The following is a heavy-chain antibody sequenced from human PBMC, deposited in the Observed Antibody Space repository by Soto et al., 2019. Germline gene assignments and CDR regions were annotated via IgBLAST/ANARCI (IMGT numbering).Heavy chain of an antibody. CDR2: INPSGGST. D-gene: IGHD2-2*01. CDR1: GYTFTKYY. Sequence: QVQLVQSGAEVKKSGASVKVSCKASGYTFTKYYMHWVRQAPGQELEWMGIINPSGGSTRFAQKFPGRVTLTRDTSTSTVYMELSSLRSDDTAVYYCARDRCDTTSCYEYDYWGQGTLVTVSS. V-gene: IGHV1-46*01. CDR3: ARDRCDTTSCYEYDY. J-gene: IGHJ4*02.